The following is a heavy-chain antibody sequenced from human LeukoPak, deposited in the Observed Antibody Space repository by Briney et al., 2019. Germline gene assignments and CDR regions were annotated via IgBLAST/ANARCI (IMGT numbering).Heavy chain of an antibody. V-gene: IGHV5-51*01. CDR3: ARGGSSHWYEFDS. D-gene: IGHD6-19*01. CDR1: GYTFTNYW. CDR2: IYAAYSDT. Sequence: GESLNISFKGSGYTFTNYWIGWVRQMPGKGLEWMGIIYAAYSDTKYSPSFQGQVTISADKSISTAYLQWSSLKASDTAIYYCARGGSSHWYEFDSWGQGTLVTVSS. J-gene: IGHJ4*02.